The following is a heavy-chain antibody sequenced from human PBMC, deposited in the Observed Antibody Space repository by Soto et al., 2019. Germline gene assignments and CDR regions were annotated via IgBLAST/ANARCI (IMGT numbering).Heavy chain of an antibody. Sequence: QITLKESGPTLVKPTQTLTLTCTFSGFSLDTKGVGVGWIRQPPGKALEWLALIYLDDDKRYSPSLMSRLTITKDTPKNQVVLTVTNMDPMDTATYYCARDDSGRYGFDFWGQGILVTVSS. CDR1: GFSLDTKGVG. CDR3: ARDDSGRYGFDF. V-gene: IGHV2-5*02. CDR2: IYLDDDK. D-gene: IGHD3-22*01. J-gene: IGHJ4*02.